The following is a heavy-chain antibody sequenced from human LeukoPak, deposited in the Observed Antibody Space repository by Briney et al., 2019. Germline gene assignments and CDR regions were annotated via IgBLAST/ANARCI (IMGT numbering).Heavy chain of an antibody. V-gene: IGHV4-4*09. Sequence: SETLSLTCTVSGDSISSYYWSWIRQPPGKGLEWIGYIYTSGGTNYIPSLTGRVTISIDTSKDQFSLKLSSVTAADSAVYYCARLTRLSTSPDRYYLDYWGQGTLVTVSS. CDR1: GDSISSYY. CDR2: IYTSGGT. D-gene: IGHD6-6*01. CDR3: ARLTRLSTSPDRYYLDY. J-gene: IGHJ4*02.